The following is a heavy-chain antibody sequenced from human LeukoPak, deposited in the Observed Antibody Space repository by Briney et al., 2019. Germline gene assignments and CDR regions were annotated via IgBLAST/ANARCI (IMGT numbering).Heavy chain of an antibody. D-gene: IGHD3-9*01. Sequence: SETLFLTCTVSGDSISDYYWSWIRQSPGKGLEWIGCIHNSGSTNYNPSLKSRVAISVDSSKDQFSLKLSSVTAADTAVYYCARGSYLRYFDWLLPTWGQGILVTVSS. CDR1: GDSISDYY. CDR2: IHNSGST. CDR3: ARGSYLRYFDWLLPT. J-gene: IGHJ5*02. V-gene: IGHV4-59*01.